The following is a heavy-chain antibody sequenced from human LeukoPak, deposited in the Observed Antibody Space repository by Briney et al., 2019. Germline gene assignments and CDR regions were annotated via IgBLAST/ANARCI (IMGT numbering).Heavy chain of an antibody. D-gene: IGHD6-6*01. V-gene: IGHV3-74*01. CDR2: INSDGRST. J-gene: IGHJ4*02. CDR3: ASDDYSSSSG. Sequence: PGXXLXLSCAASGFTFSSYWMHWVRQAPGKGMVWVSRINSDGRSTIYADSVKGRFTISRDNAKNTLYLQMNSLRVEDTAVYYCASDDYSSSSGWGQGTLVTVSS. CDR1: GFTFSSYW.